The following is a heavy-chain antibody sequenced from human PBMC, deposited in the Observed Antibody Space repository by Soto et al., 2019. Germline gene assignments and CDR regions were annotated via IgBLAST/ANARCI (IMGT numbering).Heavy chain of an antibody. J-gene: IGHJ3*02. Sequence: SETLSLTCAVYGGSFSGYYWSWIRQPPGKGLEWIGEINHSGSTNYNPSLKSRVTISVDTSKNQFSLKLSSVTAADTAVYYCARVDGYDKNDAFDIWGQGTMVTVSS. CDR3: ARVDGYDKNDAFDI. V-gene: IGHV4-34*01. D-gene: IGHD5-12*01. CDR2: INHSGST. CDR1: GGSFSGYY.